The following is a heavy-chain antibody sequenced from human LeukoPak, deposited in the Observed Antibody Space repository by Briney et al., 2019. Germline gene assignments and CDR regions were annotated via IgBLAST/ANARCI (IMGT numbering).Heavy chain of an antibody. V-gene: IGHV1-18*01. CDR3: ARDTGSNFFDP. D-gene: IGHD1-26*01. CDR2: ISTYNAKT. Sequence: GASVKVSCKASGYTFTTYGIIWVRQAPGQGLEWMGWISTYNAKTKYAQNLQGRVAMTTDTSTCTVYMELRSLTSDDTAVYYCARDTGSNFFDPWGQGTLVTVAS. J-gene: IGHJ5*02. CDR1: GYTFTTYG.